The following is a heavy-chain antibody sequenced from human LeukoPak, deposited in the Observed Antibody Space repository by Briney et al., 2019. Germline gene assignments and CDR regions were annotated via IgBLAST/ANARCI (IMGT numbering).Heavy chain of an antibody. J-gene: IGHJ4*02. CDR3: ASYDVLTGYYGPLAY. Sequence: ASVKVSCKASGYTFTDYYMHWVRQAPGQGLEWMGRINPNSGDTNYAQKFQGRVTMTRDTSISTAYMELSRLRPDDTAVYYCASYDVLTGYYGPLAYWGQGTLVTVSS. V-gene: IGHV1-2*06. D-gene: IGHD3-9*01. CDR2: INPNSGDT. CDR1: GYTFTDYY.